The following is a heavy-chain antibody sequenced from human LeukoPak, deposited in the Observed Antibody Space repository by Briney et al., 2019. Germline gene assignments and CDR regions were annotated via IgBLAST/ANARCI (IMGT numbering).Heavy chain of an antibody. Sequence: GGSLRLSCTASGFTFSNYWMMWVRQAPGKGLEWVANINEDGSEKYYADSVEGRFTISRDNAKNSLDLQMNSLRADDTAIYYCARSKIDYWGQGALVTVSS. CDR1: GFTFSNYW. CDR3: ARSKIDY. J-gene: IGHJ4*02. CDR2: INEDGSEK. D-gene: IGHD4-11*01. V-gene: IGHV3-7*01.